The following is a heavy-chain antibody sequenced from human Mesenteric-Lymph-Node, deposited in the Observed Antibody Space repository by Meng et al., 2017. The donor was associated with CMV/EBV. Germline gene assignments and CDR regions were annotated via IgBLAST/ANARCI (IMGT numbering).Heavy chain of an antibody. D-gene: IGHD6-6*01. Sequence: AGSLRLSCAASGVPVSNNYMSWVRQAPGQGLERVSLIYADGRTYYADSVKGRLTISRDTSENTLSPQMNSLRVEDTAVYYCAGVLSSSSTYKYFQYGMDVWGQGTTVTVSS. CDR1: GVPVSNNY. CDR3: AGVLSSSSTYKYFQYGMDV. V-gene: IGHV3-53*01. CDR2: IYADGRT. J-gene: IGHJ6*02.